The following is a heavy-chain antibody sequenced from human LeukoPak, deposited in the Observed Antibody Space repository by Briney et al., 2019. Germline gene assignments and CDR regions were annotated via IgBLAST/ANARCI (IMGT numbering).Heavy chain of an antibody. Sequence: GGSLRLSCAASGFTFSNAWMSWVRQAPGKGLEWVGRIESKTDGGTTDYAAPVKGRFTISRDDSKNTLYLQMNSLKTEDTAVYYCTTDGVVGQNDYWGQGTLVTVSS. V-gene: IGHV3-15*04. CDR2: IESKTDGGTT. D-gene: IGHD3-16*02. CDR3: TTDGVVGQNDY. J-gene: IGHJ4*02. CDR1: GFTFSNAW.